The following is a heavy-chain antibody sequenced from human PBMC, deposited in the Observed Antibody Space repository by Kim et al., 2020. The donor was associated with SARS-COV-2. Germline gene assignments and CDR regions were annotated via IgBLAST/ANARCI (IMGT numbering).Heavy chain of an antibody. CDR3: ARSALFRTFDI. J-gene: IGHJ3*02. V-gene: IGHV4-4*09. CDR2: ST. D-gene: IGHD2-21*01. Sequence: STNYNPPLKSRVTISVDTSKNQFSLKLSSVTAADTAVYYCARSALFRTFDIWGQGTMVTVSS.